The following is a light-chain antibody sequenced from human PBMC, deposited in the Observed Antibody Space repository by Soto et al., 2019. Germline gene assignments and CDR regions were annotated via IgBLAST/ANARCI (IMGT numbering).Light chain of an antibody. CDR1: QSVSGSY. J-gene: IGKJ1*01. Sequence: EIVLTQSPGTLSLSPVERATLSCRASQSVSGSYLAWYQQKPGQAPRLLIYGASSRATGIPDRFSGSGSGTDFTLTISRLEPEDFAVYYCQQYVTSPWTLGQGTKVEIK. V-gene: IGKV3-20*01. CDR3: QQYVTSPWT. CDR2: GAS.